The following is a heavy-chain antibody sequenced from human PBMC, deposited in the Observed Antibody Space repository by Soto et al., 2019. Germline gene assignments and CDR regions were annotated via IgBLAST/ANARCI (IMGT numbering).Heavy chain of an antibody. CDR3: ARDWKGAEGFDP. D-gene: IGHD1-1*01. CDR1: GYRFTSYG. J-gene: IGHJ5*02. Sequence: ASVKVSCKASGYRFTSYGINWVRQAPGQGLEWMGWIGPYNGNTNYAQKLQGRVTMTTETSTSTAYMELRSLRSDDTAVYFCARDWKGAEGFDPWGQGTLVTVSS. V-gene: IGHV1-18*01. CDR2: IGPYNGNT.